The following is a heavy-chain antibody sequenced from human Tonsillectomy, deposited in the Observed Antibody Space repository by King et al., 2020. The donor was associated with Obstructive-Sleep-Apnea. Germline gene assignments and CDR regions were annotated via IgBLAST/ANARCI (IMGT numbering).Heavy chain of an antibody. Sequence: VQLVESGTEVKKPGASVRVSCKASGYKFSSYGITWVRQAPGQGPEWMGWISGYNGHPKYAQKFQGRVTMTTDTSTSTVYLELRSLTSDDTAVYYCAREWGCTGGSCYHRTFDFWGQGTLVTVSS. CDR1: GYKFSSYG. J-gene: IGHJ4*02. CDR2: ISGYNGHP. D-gene: IGHD2-15*01. V-gene: IGHV1-18*01. CDR3: AREWGCTGGSCYHRTFDF.